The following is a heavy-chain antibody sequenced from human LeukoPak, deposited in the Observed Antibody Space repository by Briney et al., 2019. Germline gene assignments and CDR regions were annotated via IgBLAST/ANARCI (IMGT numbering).Heavy chain of an antibody. V-gene: IGHV1-58*01. CDR1: GFTFSSSV. Sequence: ASVKVSCKASGFTFSSSVLHWVRQARGQRLESIGWLVVGSGYTSYAQSFQGRVTLTSDMSTSTSFMELNSLRDEDTAVYYCAAELAVGRGCFDYWGQGTLLTVSS. CDR2: LVVGSGYT. J-gene: IGHJ4*02. CDR3: AAELAVGRGCFDY. D-gene: IGHD1-1*01.